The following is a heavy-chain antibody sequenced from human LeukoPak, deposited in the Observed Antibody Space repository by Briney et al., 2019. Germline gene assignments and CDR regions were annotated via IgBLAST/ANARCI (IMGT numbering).Heavy chain of an antibody. V-gene: IGHV1-2*02. D-gene: IGHD1-26*01. CDR3: ARYSVDYGPWFPEF. CDR2: VNPDNGVT. CDR1: GYTFTGYY. Sequence: GASVKVSCKTSGYTFTGYYVSWVRQAPGQGLEWMGWVNPDNGVTHFSQKFQGRVTMTRDTSISTAYMERNRLTSDDTAVYYCARYSVDYGPWFPEFWGQGTLVTVSS. J-gene: IGHJ4*02.